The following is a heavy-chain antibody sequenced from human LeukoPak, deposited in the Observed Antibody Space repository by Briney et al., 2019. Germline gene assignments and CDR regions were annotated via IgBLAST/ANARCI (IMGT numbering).Heavy chain of an antibody. V-gene: IGHV3-64D*06. CDR3: AKAGSGSYYKSRSGMDV. J-gene: IGHJ6*04. CDR1: GFTFSSYA. Sequence: GGSLRLSCSASGFTFSSYAMHWVRQAPGKGLEYVSAISSNGGSTNYADSVKDRFTISRDNSKNTLYPQMSSLRAEDTAVYYCAKAGSGSYYKSRSGMDVWGKGTTVSVSS. D-gene: IGHD3-10*01. CDR2: ISSNGGST.